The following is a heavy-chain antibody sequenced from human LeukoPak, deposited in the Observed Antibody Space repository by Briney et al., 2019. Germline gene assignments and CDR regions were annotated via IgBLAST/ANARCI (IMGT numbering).Heavy chain of an antibody. Sequence: PGGSLGLSCSASGFDLSPYTMNWVRQAPGKGLEWVASISSSSSYMYYGDSLKGRFTISRDNAKNTLYLQLGSLRAEDTATYYCARRVTTFLSWGQGTLVIVSS. V-gene: IGHV3-21*01. J-gene: IGHJ4*02. D-gene: IGHD4-17*01. CDR2: ISSSSSYM. CDR1: GFDLSPYT. CDR3: ARRVTTFLS.